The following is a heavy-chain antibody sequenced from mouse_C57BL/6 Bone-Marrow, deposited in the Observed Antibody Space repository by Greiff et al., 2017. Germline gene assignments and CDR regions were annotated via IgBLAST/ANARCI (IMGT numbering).Heavy chain of an antibody. J-gene: IGHJ2*01. CDR2: IYPGDGDT. V-gene: IGHV1-82*01. D-gene: IGHD1-1*01. Sequence: QVQLKQSGPELVKPGASVKISCKASGYAFSSSWMNWVKQRPGQGLEWIGRIYPGDGDTNYNGKFKGKATLTADKSSSTAYMQLSSLTSEDSAVYCCARSNNTVVKLDYWGQGTTLTVTA. CDR3: ARSNNTVVKLDY. CDR1: GYAFSSSW.